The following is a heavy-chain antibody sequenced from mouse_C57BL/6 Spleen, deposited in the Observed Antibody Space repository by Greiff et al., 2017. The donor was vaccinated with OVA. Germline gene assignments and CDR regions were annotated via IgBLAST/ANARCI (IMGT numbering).Heavy chain of an antibody. CDR3: ARSVTGSRAMDY. CDR1: GYTFTSYW. V-gene: IGHV1-52*01. CDR2: IDPSDSET. Sequence: QVQLQQPGAELVRPGSSVKLSCKASGYTFTSYWMHWVKQRPIQGLEWIGNIDPSDSETHYNQKFKDKATLTVDKSSSTAYMQLSSLTSEDSAVYYCARSVTGSRAMDYWGQGTSVTVSS. D-gene: IGHD4-1*01. J-gene: IGHJ4*01.